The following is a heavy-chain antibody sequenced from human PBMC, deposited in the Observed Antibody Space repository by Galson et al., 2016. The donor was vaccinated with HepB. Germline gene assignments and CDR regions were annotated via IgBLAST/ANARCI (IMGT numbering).Heavy chain of an antibody. Sequence: SLRLSCAASGFTFGSFGMRWVRQAPGKGLEWVAVISYDGSNKYYGDSVKGRFTISRDNSKNTLYLQINSLRREDTAVYYCAKGLDGGDFWNGASNGGIDYWGQGTLITVSS. J-gene: IGHJ4*02. CDR1: GFTFGSFG. V-gene: IGHV3-30*18. CDR2: ISYDGSNK. CDR3: AKGLDGGDFWNGASNGGIDY. D-gene: IGHD3-3*01.